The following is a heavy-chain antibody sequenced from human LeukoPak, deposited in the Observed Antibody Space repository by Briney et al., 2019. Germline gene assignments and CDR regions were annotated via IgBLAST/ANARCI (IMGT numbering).Heavy chain of an antibody. J-gene: IGHJ4*02. Sequence: SVKVSCKASGGTFSSYAISWVRQAPGQGLEWMGRIIPMLGIANYAQKFQGRVTITADKSTSTAYMELSSLRSEDTAVYYCARGKPDYGDYVNLDYWGQGTLVTVSS. CDR2: IIPMLGIA. CDR1: GGTFSSYA. D-gene: IGHD4-17*01. CDR3: ARGKPDYGDYVNLDY. V-gene: IGHV1-69*04.